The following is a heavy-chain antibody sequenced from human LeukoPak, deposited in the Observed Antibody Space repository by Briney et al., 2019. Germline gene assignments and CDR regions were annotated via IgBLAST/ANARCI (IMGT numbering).Heavy chain of an antibody. CDR3: AKCLSGARCRNFDY. Sequence: GGPLRLSCAASGLTFSSYGMSWVRQAPGKGLEWVSVISGSGDITYYADSVKGRFTISRDNSKNTLYLQMNSLRAEDTAVYYCAKCLSGARCRNFDYWGQGTLVTVYS. D-gene: IGHD2-15*01. J-gene: IGHJ4*02. CDR1: GLTFSSYG. CDR2: ISGSGDIT. V-gene: IGHV3-23*01.